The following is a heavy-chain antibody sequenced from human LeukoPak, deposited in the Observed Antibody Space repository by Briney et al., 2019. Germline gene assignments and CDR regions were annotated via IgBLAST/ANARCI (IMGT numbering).Heavy chain of an antibody. CDR3: ARDVLTGYQPALSHFDY. D-gene: IGHD3-9*01. J-gene: IGHJ4*02. CDR2: INPNSGGT. Sequence: ASVKVSCKASGYTFTGYNMHWVRQAPGQGLEWMGWINPNSGGTNYAQKFQGRVTMTRDTSISTAYMELSRLRSDDTAVYYCARDVLTGYQPALSHFDYWGQGTLVTVSS. CDR1: GYTFTGYN. V-gene: IGHV1-2*02.